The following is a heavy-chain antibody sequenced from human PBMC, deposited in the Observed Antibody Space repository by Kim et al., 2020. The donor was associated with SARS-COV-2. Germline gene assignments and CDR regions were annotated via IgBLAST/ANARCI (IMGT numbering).Heavy chain of an antibody. J-gene: IGHJ5*02. CDR1: GFILRNYA. CDR3: ARRWVDLVLGEVWFDP. D-gene: IGHD2-21*01. Sequence: GGSLRLSCAASGFILRNYAMHWVRQAPGKGLEWVAVTSYDETNKYYADSVKGRFTISRDTSKNTLYLQMNSLRVQDTAVYYCARRWVDLVLGEVWFDPWGQGTLVTVSS. CDR2: TSYDETNK. V-gene: IGHV3-30*04.